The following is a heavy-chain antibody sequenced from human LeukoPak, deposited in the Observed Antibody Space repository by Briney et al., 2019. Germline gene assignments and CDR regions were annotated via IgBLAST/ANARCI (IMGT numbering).Heavy chain of an antibody. D-gene: IGHD2-2*01. J-gene: IGHJ6*02. CDR3: ARGGDIVVVPAGGGYYYGMDV. CDR2: IIPILGIA. CDR1: GGTFSSYA. Sequence: ASVKVSCKASGGTFSSYAISWVRQAPGRGLEWMGRIIPILGIANYAQKFQGRVTITADKSTSTAYMELSSLRSEDTAVYYCARGGDIVVVPAGGGYYYGMDVWGQGTTVTVSS. V-gene: IGHV1-69*04.